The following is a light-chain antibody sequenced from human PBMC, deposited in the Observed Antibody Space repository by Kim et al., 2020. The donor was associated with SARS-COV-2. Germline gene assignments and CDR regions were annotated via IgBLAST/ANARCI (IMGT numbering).Light chain of an antibody. CDR2: GAS. Sequence: SPGERVTLSCRASQSVSSNLAWYQQNPGQAPRLLIYGASTRATGIPARFSGRGSGAEFTLTISSLQSEDFAVYYCQQYNYWLPMYSFGQGTKLEIK. CDR3: QQYNYWLPMYS. J-gene: IGKJ2*03. V-gene: IGKV3-15*01. CDR1: QSVSSN.